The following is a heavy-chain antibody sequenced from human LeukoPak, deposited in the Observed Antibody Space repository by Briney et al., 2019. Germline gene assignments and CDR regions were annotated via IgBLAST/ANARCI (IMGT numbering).Heavy chain of an antibody. J-gene: IGHJ4*02. CDR3: ATSRARSSGWSDLDY. D-gene: IGHD6-19*01. V-gene: IGHV1-2*02. CDR2: INPDSGGT. Sequence: ASVKVSCKASGYTFTGYYIHWVRQAPGQGLEWMGWINPDSGGTNYAQKFQGRVTMTRDTSISTAYMELSRLRSDDTAVYYCATSRARSSGWSDLDYWGQGTLVTASS. CDR1: GYTFTGYY.